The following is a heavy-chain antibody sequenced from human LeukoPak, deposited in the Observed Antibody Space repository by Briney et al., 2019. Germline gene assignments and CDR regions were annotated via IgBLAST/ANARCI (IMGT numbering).Heavy chain of an antibody. Sequence: GGTLRLSCAASGFTFSSYTMSWVRQGQGQGMELDSIISGSGGSTYYADSVKGRFTISRDNSKNTLYLQMNSLRAEDTAVYYCAKAKEDGDYFDYWGQGTLVTVSS. V-gene: IGHV3-23*01. J-gene: IGHJ4*02. CDR1: GFTFSSYT. CDR2: ISGSGGST. CDR3: AKAKEDGDYFDY. D-gene: IGHD4-17*01.